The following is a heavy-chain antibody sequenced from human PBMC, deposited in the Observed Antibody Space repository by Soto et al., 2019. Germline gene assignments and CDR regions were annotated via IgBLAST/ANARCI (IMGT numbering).Heavy chain of an antibody. CDR3: AKSLRGAGYCSSTSCSEKNYYYYYYMDV. CDR1: GYTLTELS. Sequence: ASVKVSCKVSGYTLTELSMHWVRQAPGKGLEWMGGFDPEDGETIYAQKFQGRVTMTEDTSTDTAYMQLSSLRSEDTAVYYCAKSLRGAGYCSSTSCSEKNYYYYYYMDVWGKGTTVTVSS. D-gene: IGHD2-2*01. J-gene: IGHJ6*03. V-gene: IGHV1-24*01. CDR2: FDPEDGET.